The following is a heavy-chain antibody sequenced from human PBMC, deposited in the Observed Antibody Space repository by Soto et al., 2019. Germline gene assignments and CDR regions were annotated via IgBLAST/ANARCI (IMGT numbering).Heavy chain of an antibody. Sequence: PSETLSLTCAVYGGSFSGYYWSWIRQPPGKGLEWIGEINHSGSTNYNPSLKSRVTISVDTSKNQFSLKLSSVTAADTAVYYCARAKGSGSYYRLRPFDYWGQGTLVTVSS. CDR2: INHSGST. CDR3: ARAKGSGSYYRLRPFDY. CDR1: GGSFSGYY. D-gene: IGHD3-10*01. J-gene: IGHJ4*02. V-gene: IGHV4-34*01.